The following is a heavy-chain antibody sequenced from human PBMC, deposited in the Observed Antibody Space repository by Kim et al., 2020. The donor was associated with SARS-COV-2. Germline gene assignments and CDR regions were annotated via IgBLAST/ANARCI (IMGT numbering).Heavy chain of an antibody. J-gene: IGHJ3*02. CDR1: GGSVSSGSYY. V-gene: IGHV4-61*01. CDR2: IYYSGST. CDR3: AREGSSWHGPYAFDI. Sequence: SETLSLTCTVSGGSVSSGSYYWSWIRQPPGKGLEWIGYIYYSGSTNYNPSLKSRVTISVDTSKNQFSLKLSSVTAADTAVYYCAREGSSWHGPYAFDIWGQGTMVTVSS. D-gene: IGHD6-13*01.